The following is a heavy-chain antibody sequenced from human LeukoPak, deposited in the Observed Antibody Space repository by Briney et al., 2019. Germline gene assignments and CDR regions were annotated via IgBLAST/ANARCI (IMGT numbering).Heavy chain of an antibody. CDR2: IIPIFGTA. Sequence: GSSVKLSCKSSGGTFSSYAISWVRHAPGQGLEWRGGIIPIFGTANYAQKFQGRVTITADESTSTAYMELSSLRSEDTAVYYSARYLDNVWGSYRYRVGYWGQGTLVTVSS. CDR3: ARYLDNVWGSYRYRVGY. D-gene: IGHD3-16*02. J-gene: IGHJ4*02. V-gene: IGHV1-69*01. CDR1: GGTFSSYA.